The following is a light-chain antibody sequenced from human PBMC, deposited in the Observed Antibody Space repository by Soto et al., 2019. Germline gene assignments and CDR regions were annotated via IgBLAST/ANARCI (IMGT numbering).Light chain of an antibody. CDR1: SSNIGTGYD. V-gene: IGLV1-40*01. CDR3: QSYDSNLSVV. CDR2: GNS. Sequence: QSVLTQPPSASGAPGQRVTISCTGSSSNIGTGYDVHWYQQLPGTAPKLLIYGNSNRPSGVPDRFSGSKSGTSASLAITGLQAEDEADYYCQSYDSNLSVVFGGGTKVTVL. J-gene: IGLJ2*01.